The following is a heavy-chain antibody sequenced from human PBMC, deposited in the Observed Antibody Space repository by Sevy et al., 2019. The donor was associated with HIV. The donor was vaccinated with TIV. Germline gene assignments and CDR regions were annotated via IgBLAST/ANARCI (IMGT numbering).Heavy chain of an antibody. J-gene: IGHJ4*02. CDR1: GFAFSSYA. Sequence: GGCLRLSCAASGFAFSSYAMSWVRQAPGKGLEWVSAISGSGGSTYYADSVKGRFTISRDNSKNTLYLQMNSLRAEDTAVYYCAKSNYYGSSGPRGDFDYWGQGTLVTVSS. CDR3: AKSNYYGSSGPRGDFDY. D-gene: IGHD3-10*01. V-gene: IGHV3-23*01. CDR2: ISGSGGST.